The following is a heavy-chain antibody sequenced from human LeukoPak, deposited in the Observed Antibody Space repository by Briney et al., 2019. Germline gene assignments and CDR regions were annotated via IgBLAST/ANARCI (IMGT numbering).Heavy chain of an antibody. V-gene: IGHV3-23*01. CDR1: GSTFGSYA. CDR3: ARGSGSGWPLDR. Sequence: GGSLRLSCAASGSTFGSYAMTWVRQAPGKGLEWVSCISGSGDNTYYADSAKGRFTISRDSSNNTLSLQINSLRAEDTAVYYCARGSGSGWPLDRWGQGALVTVSS. D-gene: IGHD6-19*01. CDR2: ISGSGDNT. J-gene: IGHJ5*02.